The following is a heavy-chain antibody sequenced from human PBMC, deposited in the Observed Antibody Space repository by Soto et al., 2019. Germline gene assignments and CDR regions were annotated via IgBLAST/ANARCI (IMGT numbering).Heavy chain of an antibody. CDR3: ARRCYDFSRCPPDFDY. CDR1: GGSISSSSYY. V-gene: IGHV4-39*01. Sequence: QLQLQESGPGLVKPSETLSLTCTVSGGSISSSSYYWGWIRQPPGKGLEWIGSIYYSGSTYYNPSLKSRVTISVDTSKNQFSLKLSSVTAADTAVYYCARRCYDFSRCPPDFDYWGQGTLVTVSS. D-gene: IGHD3-3*01. CDR2: IYYSGST. J-gene: IGHJ4*02.